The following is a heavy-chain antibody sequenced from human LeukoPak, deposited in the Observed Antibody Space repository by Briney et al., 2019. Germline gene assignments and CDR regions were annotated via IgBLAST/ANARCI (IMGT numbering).Heavy chain of an antibody. CDR3: ARSFGSFVEMATIYYYYGMDV. CDR2: IYSGGST. Sequence: PGGSLRLSCAASGFTVSSNYMSWDRQAPGKGLEWVSVIYSGGSTYYADSVKGRFTISRDNSKSTLYLQMNSLRAEDTAVYYCARSFGSFVEMATIYYYYGMDVWGQGTTVTVSS. D-gene: IGHD5-24*01. J-gene: IGHJ6*02. CDR1: GFTVSSNY. V-gene: IGHV3-53*01.